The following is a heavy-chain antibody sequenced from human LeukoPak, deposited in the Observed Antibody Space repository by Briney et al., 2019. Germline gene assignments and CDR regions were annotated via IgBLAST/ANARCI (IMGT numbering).Heavy chain of an antibody. CDR1: GLTFSSSW. CDR3: ARELVVGPAEYFQH. CDR2: INQGGSEK. J-gene: IGHJ1*01. V-gene: IGHV3-7*01. D-gene: IGHD6-6*01. Sequence: GGSLRLSCAASGLTFSSSWMSWVRQAPGKGLEWVANINQGGSEKYYVGSVKGRFTISRDNAKNSLYLQMSSLRAEDTAVYYCARELVVGPAEYFQHWGQGTLVTVSS.